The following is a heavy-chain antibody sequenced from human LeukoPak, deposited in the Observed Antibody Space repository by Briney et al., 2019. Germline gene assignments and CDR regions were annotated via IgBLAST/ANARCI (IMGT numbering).Heavy chain of an antibody. Sequence: ASVKVSCKVSGYTLTEVSMHCGREAPGKGGEWMGGFDPEDGETIYAQKFQGGVTMTEDTSTDTAYIELTSLRSEDTAVYYCATAPYCSSTSCSDYWGQGTLVTVSS. J-gene: IGHJ4*02. CDR2: FDPEDGET. CDR3: ATAPYCSSTSCSDY. D-gene: IGHD2-2*01. V-gene: IGHV1-24*01. CDR1: GYTLTEVS.